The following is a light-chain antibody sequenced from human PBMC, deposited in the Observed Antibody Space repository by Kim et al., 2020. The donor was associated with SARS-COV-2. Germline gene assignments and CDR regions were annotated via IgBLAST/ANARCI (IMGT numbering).Light chain of an antibody. J-gene: IGLJ2*01. Sequence: SSELTQDPVVSVALGQTVRITCQGDSLRSYYATWYQQKPRQAPVLVIYGRHNRPSGIPDRFSGSASGDTASLTISGTQAEDEADFYCQSRDSGGKVVFGGGTQLTVL. V-gene: IGLV3-19*01. CDR2: GRH. CDR3: QSRDSGGKVV. CDR1: SLRSYY.